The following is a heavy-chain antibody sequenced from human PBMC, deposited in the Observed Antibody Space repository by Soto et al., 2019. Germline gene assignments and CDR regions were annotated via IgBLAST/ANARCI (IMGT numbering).Heavy chain of an antibody. CDR2: ISGDGSAT. D-gene: IGHD1-26*01. Sequence: EVKLLESGGGLVQPGESLRLSCAASGFRFWTYSMSWVRQAPGKGLEWVSGISGDGSATSYADSLKGRFTVSRDYSTNTVHLQMNSLRVEDTAVYYCAKDGTLGATKGGNHHFDSWGQGTLVTVAS. V-gene: IGHV3-23*01. CDR3: AKDGTLGATKGGNHHFDS. CDR1: GFRFWTYS. J-gene: IGHJ5*01.